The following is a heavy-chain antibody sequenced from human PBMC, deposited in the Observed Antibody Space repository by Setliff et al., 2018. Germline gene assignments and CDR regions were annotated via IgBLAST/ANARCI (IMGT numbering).Heavy chain of an antibody. J-gene: IGHJ4*02. Sequence: GGSLRLSCAASGFTFSSYGMHWVRQAPGKGLEWVAVIWYDGSNKYYADSVKGRFTISRDNAKNSLYLQMNSLRAEDTAVYYCARAYCSSTICYERLDYWGQGTLVTVSS. D-gene: IGHD2-2*01. CDR1: GFTFSSYG. CDR3: ARAYCSSTICYERLDY. CDR2: IWYDGSNK. V-gene: IGHV3-33*01.